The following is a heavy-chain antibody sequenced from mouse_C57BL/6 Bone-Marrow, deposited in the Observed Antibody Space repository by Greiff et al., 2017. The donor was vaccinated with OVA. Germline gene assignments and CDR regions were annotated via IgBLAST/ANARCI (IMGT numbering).Heavy chain of an antibody. J-gene: IGHJ4*01. CDR1: GFTFSSYA. CDR3: ARVYSPYAMDY. CDR2: ISDGGSYT. D-gene: IGHD2-12*01. Sequence: EVMLVESGGGLVKPGGSLKLSCAASGFTFSSYAMSWVRQTPEKRLEWVATISDGGSYTYYPDNVKGRFTISRDNAKNNLYLQMSHLKSEDTAMYYCARVYSPYAMDYWGQGTSVTVSS. V-gene: IGHV5-4*03.